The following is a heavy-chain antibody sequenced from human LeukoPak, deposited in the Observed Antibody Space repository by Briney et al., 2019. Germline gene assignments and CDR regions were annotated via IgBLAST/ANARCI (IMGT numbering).Heavy chain of an antibody. J-gene: IGHJ6*02. Sequence: GRSLRLSCAASGFTFGDYAMHWVRQAPGKGLEWVSGSSWNSGSIGYADSVKGRFTISRDNAKNSLYLQMNSLRAEDTALYYCAKDIQGYGIFYGMDVWGQGTTVTVSS. CDR2: SSWNSGSI. V-gene: IGHV3-9*01. D-gene: IGHD3-16*01. CDR1: GFTFGDYA. CDR3: AKDIQGYGIFYGMDV.